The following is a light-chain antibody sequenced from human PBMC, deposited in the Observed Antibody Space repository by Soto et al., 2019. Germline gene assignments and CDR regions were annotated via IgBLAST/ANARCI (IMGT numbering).Light chain of an antibody. CDR1: QSVGSD. Sequence: EVVVTQSPATLSVSHGERATLSCRASQSVGSDLAWYQQKPGQAPRLLIYGASSRATGIPDRFSGSGSGTDFTLTISRLEPEDFAVYYCQQYGSSPPWTFGQGTKVDIK. V-gene: IGKV3-20*01. J-gene: IGKJ1*01. CDR3: QQYGSSPPWT. CDR2: GAS.